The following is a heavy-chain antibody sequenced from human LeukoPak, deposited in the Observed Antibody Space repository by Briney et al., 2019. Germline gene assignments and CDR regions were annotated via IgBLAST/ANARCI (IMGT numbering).Heavy chain of an antibody. Sequence: SETLSLTCAVSNASISSHYWSWIRQPPGKGLEYIGYINDSGSTKYNPSLKSRVTMSVDTSKNHFSLKVNSVTAADTAVSYCARRLWYSGSSGYYFDLWGQGTLVTVSS. V-gene: IGHV4-59*11. CDR1: NASISSHY. J-gene: IGHJ4*02. D-gene: IGHD1-26*01. CDR2: INDSGST. CDR3: ARRLWYSGSSGYYFDL.